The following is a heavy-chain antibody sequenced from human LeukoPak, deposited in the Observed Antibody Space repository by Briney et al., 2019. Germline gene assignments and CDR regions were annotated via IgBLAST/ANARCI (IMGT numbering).Heavy chain of an antibody. CDR1: GFPFSSYA. J-gene: IGHJ4*02. D-gene: IGHD5-12*01. Sequence: PGGSLRLSCAASGFPFSSYAMNWVRQAPGKGLEWVSGISGSGGSIYYADSVKGRFTISRDNSKNTLYLQMNSLRAEDTAVYYCVKADRRYDLLFDYWGQGTLVTVSS. CDR2: ISGSGGSI. CDR3: VKADRRYDLLFDY. V-gene: IGHV3-23*01.